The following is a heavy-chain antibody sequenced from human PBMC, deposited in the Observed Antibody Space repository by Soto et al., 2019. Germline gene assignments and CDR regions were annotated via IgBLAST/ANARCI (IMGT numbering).Heavy chain of an antibody. D-gene: IGHD7-27*01. CDR1: GGSISSGGYY. CDR2: IYYSGST. Sequence: PSETLSLTCTVSGGSISSGGYYWSWIRQHPGKGLEWIGYIYYSGSTYYNPSLKSRVTISVDTSKNQFSLKLSSVTAADTAVYYCARGRYCLTGRCFPNWFDSWGQGALVTVS. J-gene: IGHJ5*01. CDR3: ARGRYCLTGRCFPNWFDS. V-gene: IGHV4-31*03.